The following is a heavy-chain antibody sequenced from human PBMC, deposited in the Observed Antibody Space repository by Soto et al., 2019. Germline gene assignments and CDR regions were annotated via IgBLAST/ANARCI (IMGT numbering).Heavy chain of an antibody. V-gene: IGHV4-30-4*01. D-gene: IGHD6-13*01. CDR1: GVSISSDDYY. Sequence: QVQLQESGPGLVKPSQTLSLTCSVSGVSISSDDYYWSWIRQPPGRGLEWIGFMFYSGNTFYNPSLNCRASISLQPSRNKVSLELTPLTVAYTAFYYRVREATSLSPHGHSMAAGRFDSWGHGARVAVSS. CDR3: VREATSLSPHGHSMAAGRFDS. CDR2: MFYSGNT. J-gene: IGHJ5*01.